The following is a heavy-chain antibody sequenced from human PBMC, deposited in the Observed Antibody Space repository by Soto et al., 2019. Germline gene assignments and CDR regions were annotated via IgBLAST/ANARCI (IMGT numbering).Heavy chain of an antibody. D-gene: IGHD3-10*01. CDR3: VRISGSGHLGWFDP. Sequence: GGSLRLSCMASGFTFNTYGMFWVRQAPGTGLEWVAGIWYDGSYRYYVDSVKGRFTVSRDNSKNTVDLEMNNLRGEDTAVYYCVRISGSGHLGWFDPWGQGSLVTVSS. J-gene: IGHJ5*02. CDR2: IWYDGSYR. V-gene: IGHV3-33*01. CDR1: GFTFNTYG.